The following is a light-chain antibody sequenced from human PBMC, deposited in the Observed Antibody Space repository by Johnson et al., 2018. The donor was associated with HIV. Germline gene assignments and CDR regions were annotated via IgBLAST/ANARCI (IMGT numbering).Light chain of an antibody. CDR1: YSNIGNNY. Sequence: QSVLTQPPSVSAAPGQKVTISCSGSYSNIGNNYASWYQQLPGTAPKLLIYKNDKRPSGIPDRFSGSKSGTSATLGITGLQTGDEAAYYCGIWDTSLSAGGVFGTGTKVTVL. J-gene: IGLJ1*01. CDR2: KND. CDR3: GIWDTSLSAGGV. V-gene: IGLV1-51*02.